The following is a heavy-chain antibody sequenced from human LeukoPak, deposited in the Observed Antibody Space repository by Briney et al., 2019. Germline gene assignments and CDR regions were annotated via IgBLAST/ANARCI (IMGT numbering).Heavy chain of an antibody. V-gene: IGHV4-31*03. CDR2: IYYSGST. J-gene: IGHJ3*02. Sequence: PSQTLSLTCTVSGGSISSGGYYWSWIRQHPGKGLEWIGYIYYSGSTYYNPSLKSRVTISVDTSKNQFSLKLSSVPAADTAVYYCAGDVRGGYAFDIWGQGTMVTVSS. D-gene: IGHD1-26*01. CDR1: GGSISSGGYY. CDR3: AGDVRGGYAFDI.